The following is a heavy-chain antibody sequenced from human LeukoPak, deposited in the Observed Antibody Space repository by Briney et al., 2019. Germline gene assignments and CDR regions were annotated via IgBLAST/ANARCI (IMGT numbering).Heavy chain of an antibody. CDR3: ARDASGYSPADY. J-gene: IGHJ4*02. V-gene: IGHV1-3*01. CDR1: GYTFTSYA. Sequence: ASVKVSCKASGYTFTSYAMHWVRQAPGQRLEWMGWINAGNDNTKYSQKFQGRVTITRDTSASTAYMELSSLRSEDTAVYYCARDASGYSPADYWGQGTLVTVSS. D-gene: IGHD5-12*01. CDR2: INAGNDNT.